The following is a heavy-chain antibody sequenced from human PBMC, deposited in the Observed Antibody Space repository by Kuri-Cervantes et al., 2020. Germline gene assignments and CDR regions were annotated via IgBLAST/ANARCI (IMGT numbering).Heavy chain of an antibody. V-gene: IGHV4-59*01. CDR2: IHYSGST. D-gene: IGHD6-19*01. CDR1: GGSFSGYY. J-gene: IGHJ4*02. Sequence: GSLRLSCAVYGGSFSGYYWSWIRQPPGKGLEWIGYIHYSGSTNHNPSLKSRVTISVDTSKNQFSLKLSSVTAADTAVYYCARDGLDQRLVGYFDYWGQGTLVTVSS. CDR3: ARDGLDQRLVGYFDY.